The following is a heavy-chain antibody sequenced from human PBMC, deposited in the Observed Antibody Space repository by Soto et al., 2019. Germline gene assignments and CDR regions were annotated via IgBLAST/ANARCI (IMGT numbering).Heavy chain of an antibody. CDR1: GGTFSSYA. J-gene: IGHJ6*02. CDR2: TIPIFGTA. CDR3: AKSIAAAGTYYYGMDV. D-gene: IGHD6-13*01. Sequence: ASVKVSCKASGGTFSSYAISWVRQAPGQGLEWMGGTIPIFGTANYAQKFQGRVTITADESTSTAYMELSSLRSEDTAVYYCAKSIAAAGTYYYGMDVWGQGTTVTVSS. V-gene: IGHV1-69*13.